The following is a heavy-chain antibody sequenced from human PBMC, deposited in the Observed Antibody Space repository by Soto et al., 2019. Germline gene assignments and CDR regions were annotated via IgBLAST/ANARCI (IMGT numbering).Heavy chain of an antibody. J-gene: IGHJ6*02. V-gene: IGHV3-21*01. CDR3: ARDVGPTEVTPPYYYYGMDV. CDR2: ISSSSSYI. Sequence: GGSLRLSCAASGFTFSSYSMNWVRQAPGKGLEWVSSISSSSSYIYYADSVKGRFTISRDNAKNSLYLQMNSLRAEDTAVYYCARDVGPTEVTPPYYYYGMDVWGQGTTVTVSS. D-gene: IGHD4-17*01. CDR1: GFTFSSYS.